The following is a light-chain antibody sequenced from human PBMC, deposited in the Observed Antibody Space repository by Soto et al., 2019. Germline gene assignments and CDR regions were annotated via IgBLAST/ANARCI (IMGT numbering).Light chain of an antibody. CDR1: QDIRTS. CDR2: GAS. Sequence: DIQMTQSPSSLSASVGARVSITCQASQDIRTSLSWFQQKPGRAPKLLIYGASYLETGVPSRFRGSGSGTDFTFTFSRLQPEDLGTYYCQHYDNLPPFTFAPGTKVAIK. J-gene: IGKJ3*01. V-gene: IGKV1-33*01. CDR3: QHYDNLPPFT.